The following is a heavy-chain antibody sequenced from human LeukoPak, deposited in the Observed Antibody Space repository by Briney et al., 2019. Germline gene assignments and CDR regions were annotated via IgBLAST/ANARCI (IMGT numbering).Heavy chain of an antibody. CDR1: GLPVSGNC. Sequence: PGGSLRLSCVASGLPVSGNCMSWVRQAPGKGLEWVAVISYVGSNKYYADSVKGRFTISRDNSKDTLYLQMNSLRAEDTAVYYCARDHPGYWGQGTLVTVSS. V-gene: IGHV3-30*03. CDR3: ARDHPGY. CDR2: ISYVGSNK. J-gene: IGHJ4*02.